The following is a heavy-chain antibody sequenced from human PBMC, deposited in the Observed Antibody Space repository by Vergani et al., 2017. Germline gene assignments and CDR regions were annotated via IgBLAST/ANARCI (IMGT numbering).Heavy chain of an antibody. Sequence: QVQLQESGPGLVKPSETLSLTCTVSGGSISSYYWSWIRQPPGKGLEWIGYIYYSGSTNYNPSLKSRVTISVDTSKNQFSLKLSSVTAADTAVYYCARHSYDILTGYSWYYFDYWGQGTLVTVSS. CDR3: ARHSYDILTGYSWYYFDY. J-gene: IGHJ4*02. V-gene: IGHV4-59*08. CDR1: GGSISSYY. D-gene: IGHD3-9*01. CDR2: IYYSGST.